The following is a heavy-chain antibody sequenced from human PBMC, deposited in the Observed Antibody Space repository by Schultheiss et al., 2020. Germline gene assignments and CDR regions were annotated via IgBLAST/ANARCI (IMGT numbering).Heavy chain of an antibody. CDR2: ISGSGYST. CDR3: AKDWAYSSGWYLGIIDY. V-gene: IGHV3-23*01. J-gene: IGHJ4*02. CDR1: GFTFSSYA. D-gene: IGHD6-19*01. Sequence: GGSLRLSCAASGFTFSSYAMNWVRQTPGQGLEWVSTISGSGYSTYYADSVRGRLTISRDNSKNTLYLQMNSLSAEDTAVYYCAKDWAYSSGWYLGIIDYWGQGTLVTVSS.